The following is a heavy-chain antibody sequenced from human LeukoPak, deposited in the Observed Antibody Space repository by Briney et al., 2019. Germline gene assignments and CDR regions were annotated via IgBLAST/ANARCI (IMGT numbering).Heavy chain of an antibody. CDR1: GGTFSSYA. CDR3: ARLTVTLYSYGSARDDY. CDR2: ISAYNGNT. J-gene: IGHJ4*02. Sequence: SVKVSCKASGGTFSSYAISWVRQAPGQGLEWMGWISAYNGNTNYAQKFQGRVTITADKSTSTAYMELSSLRSEDTAVYYCARLTVTLYSYGSARDDYWGQGTLVTVSS. V-gene: IGHV1-69*10. D-gene: IGHD5-18*01.